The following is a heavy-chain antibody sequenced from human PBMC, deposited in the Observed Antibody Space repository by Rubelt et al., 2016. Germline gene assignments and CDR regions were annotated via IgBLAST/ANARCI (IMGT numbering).Heavy chain of an antibody. CDR1: GYTFTGYY. Sequence: QVQLVQSGAEVKKPGASVKVSCKASGYTFTGYYMHWVRQAPGQGLEWMGWINPNSGATNYAQKCQGRVTRTRDTSISTAYMELSRLRSDDTAVYYCARFAIGGHSSGYLFDYWGQGTLVTVSS. CDR2: INPNSGAT. J-gene: IGHJ4*02. D-gene: IGHD3-22*01. V-gene: IGHV1-2*02. CDR3: ARFAIGGHSSGYLFDY.